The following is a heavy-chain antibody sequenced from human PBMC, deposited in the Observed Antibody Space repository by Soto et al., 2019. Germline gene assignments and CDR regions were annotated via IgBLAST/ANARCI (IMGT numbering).Heavy chain of an antibody. V-gene: IGHV3-30*18. Sequence: QVQLVESGGGVVQPGRSLRLSCVASGFTFSSYGMHWVRQAPGKGLEWVAIISYDGSNTYYADSVKGRFTISRDNSKNTLYLQMNSLRAEDKSVYYCAKEGGLSGSYYISSSYYFDDWGQGTLVTVSS. D-gene: IGHD1-26*01. J-gene: IGHJ4*02. CDR1: GFTFSSYG. CDR2: ISYDGSNT. CDR3: AKEGGLSGSYYISSSYYFDD.